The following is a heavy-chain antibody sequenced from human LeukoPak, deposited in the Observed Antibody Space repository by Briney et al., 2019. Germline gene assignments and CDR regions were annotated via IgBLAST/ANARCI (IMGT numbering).Heavy chain of an antibody. D-gene: IGHD2-15*01. J-gene: IGHJ4*01. Sequence: AGGSLRLSCAASRFTLSNYWMSWVRQAPGKGLEWVANIKQDGSETYYVDSVKGRFTISRDNAKNSLSLQMNSLRAEDTAVYYCARQRGSSCLDYWGHGTLVTVSS. CDR2: IKQDGSET. CDR1: RFTLSNYW. CDR3: ARQRGSSCLDY. V-gene: IGHV3-7*01.